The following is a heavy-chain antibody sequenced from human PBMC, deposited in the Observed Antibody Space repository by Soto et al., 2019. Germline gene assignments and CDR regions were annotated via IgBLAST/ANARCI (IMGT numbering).Heavy chain of an antibody. V-gene: IGHV1-69*08. CDR3: ARDDYYGSASSMAIFDS. CDR1: RDTFNTYT. J-gene: IGHJ4*02. Sequence: QVQLLQSGPEVKKPGSSVKVSCKASRDTFNTYTITWVRQAPGQGLEWMGRIIPRTDIANYAQKFQDRVSITADRSTSTAYMELSRLRFDATAVYYCARDDYYGSASSMAIFDSWGPGNLVTVS. CDR2: IIPRTDIA. D-gene: IGHD3-10*01.